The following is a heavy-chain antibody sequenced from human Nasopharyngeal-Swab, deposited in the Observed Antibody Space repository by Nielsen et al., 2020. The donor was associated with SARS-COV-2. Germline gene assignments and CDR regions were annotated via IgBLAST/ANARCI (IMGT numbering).Heavy chain of an antibody. CDR3: AAEDDSSGYYPDAFDI. V-gene: IGHV1-46*01. CDR1: GYTFTSYY. D-gene: IGHD3-22*01. CDR2: INPSGGST. Sequence: ASVKVSCKASGYTFTSYYMHWVRQAPGQGLEWMGIINPSGGSTSYAQKFQERVTITRDMSTSTAYMELSSLRSEDTAVYYCAAEDDSSGYYPDAFDIWGQGTMVTVSS. J-gene: IGHJ3*02.